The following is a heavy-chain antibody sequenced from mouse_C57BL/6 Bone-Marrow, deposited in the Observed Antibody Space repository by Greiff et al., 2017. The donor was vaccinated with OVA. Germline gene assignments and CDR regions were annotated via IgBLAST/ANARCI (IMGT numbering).Heavy chain of an antibody. V-gene: IGHV5-9*01. CDR3: ARHRRDGAWFAY. Sequence: VQLKESGGGLVKPGGSLKLSCAASGFTFSSYTMSWVRQTPEKRLEWVATISGGGGNTYYPDSVKGRFTISRDNAKNTLYLQMSSLRSEDTALYYCARHRRDGAWFAYWGQGTLVTVSA. J-gene: IGHJ3*01. CDR1: GFTFSSYT. D-gene: IGHD3-3*01. CDR2: ISGGGGNT.